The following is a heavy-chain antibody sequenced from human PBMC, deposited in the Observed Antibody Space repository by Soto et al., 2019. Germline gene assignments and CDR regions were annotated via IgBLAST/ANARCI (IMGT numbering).Heavy chain of an antibody. D-gene: IGHD6-19*01. V-gene: IGHV1-2*02. Sequence: ASVKVSCKASGYTFTGYYMHWVRQAPGQGLEWMGWINPNSGGTNYAQKFQGRVTMTRDTSISTVYMELSRLRSDDTAVYYCARTGAVAPLKPFYYCGMDVWGQGTTVTVSS. CDR3: ARTGAVAPLKPFYYCGMDV. CDR1: GYTFTGYY. J-gene: IGHJ6*02. CDR2: INPNSGGT.